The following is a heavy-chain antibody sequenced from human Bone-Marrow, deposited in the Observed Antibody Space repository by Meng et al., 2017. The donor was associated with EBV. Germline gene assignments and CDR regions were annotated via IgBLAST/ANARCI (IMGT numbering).Heavy chain of an antibody. CDR2: IYYSGST. V-gene: IGHV4-39*01. D-gene: IGHD6-19*01. CDR3: ARHGRRWLWSPFDY. CDR1: GGSISSSSYY. Sequence: RHLTESGPGRGKPSVTRSLTFMVSGGSISSSSYYWGWIRQPPGKGLEWIGSIYYSGSTYYNPSLKSRVTISVDTSKNQFSLKLSSVTAADTAVYYCARHGRRWLWSPFDYWGQGTLVTVSS. J-gene: IGHJ4*02.